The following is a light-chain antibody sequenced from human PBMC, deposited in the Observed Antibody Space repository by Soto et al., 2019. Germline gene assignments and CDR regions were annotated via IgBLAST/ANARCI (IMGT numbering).Light chain of an antibody. V-gene: IGKV3-20*01. CDR3: QQYGSPRT. CDR2: GAS. CDR1: QSISGSY. Sequence: EIVLTQSPGTLSLSPGERATLSCRASQSISGSYLAWYQQKPGQAPRLLIYGASSRATGIPDRFSGSGSGTDFTLTIRRLEPEDFAVYYCQQYGSPRTFGQGTKVEIK. J-gene: IGKJ1*01.